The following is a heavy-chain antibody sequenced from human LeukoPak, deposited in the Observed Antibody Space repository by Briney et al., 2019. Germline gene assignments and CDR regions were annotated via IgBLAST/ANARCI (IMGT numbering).Heavy chain of an antibody. CDR1: GGSISGYY. J-gene: IGHJ4*02. Sequence: SETLSLTCTVSGGSISGYYWSWIRQPPGKGLEWIGYIYYSGSTNYNPSLKSRVTISVDTSKNQFSLKLSSVTAADTAVYYCARGGRRVVDYWGQGTLVTVSS. CDR3: ARGGRRVVDY. CDR2: IYYSGST. D-gene: IGHD3-16*01. V-gene: IGHV4-59*01.